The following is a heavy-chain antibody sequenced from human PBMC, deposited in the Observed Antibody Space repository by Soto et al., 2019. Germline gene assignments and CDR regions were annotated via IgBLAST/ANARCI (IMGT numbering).Heavy chain of an antibody. V-gene: IGHV4-30-4*01. CDR1: GGSLSSGEYY. CDR2: IYYSGST. D-gene: IGHD5-12*01. CDR3: ARYSGYEGLRFDP. Sequence: SETLFLTCTVSGGSLSSGEYYWSWIRQPPGKGLEWIGYIYYSGSTYYNPSLKSRVTISVDTSKNQFSLKLSSVTAADTAVYYCARYSGYEGLRFDPWGQGTLVTVSS. J-gene: IGHJ5*02.